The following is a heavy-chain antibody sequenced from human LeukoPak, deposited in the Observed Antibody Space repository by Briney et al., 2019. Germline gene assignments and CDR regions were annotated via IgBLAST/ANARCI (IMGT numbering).Heavy chain of an antibody. D-gene: IGHD2-21*01. CDR1: GGSISSNDW. CDR2: FHPSGST. J-gene: IGHJ4*02. CDR3: ARHPPLASSPPDY. V-gene: IGHV4-4*02. Sequence: SGTLSLTCAVSGGSISSNDWWSWVRQPPGKGLEWIGEFHPSGSTNYNPFLKSRVTISIDKSNNQFSLKLSSVTAADTAVYYCARHPPLASSPPDYWGQGTLVTVSS.